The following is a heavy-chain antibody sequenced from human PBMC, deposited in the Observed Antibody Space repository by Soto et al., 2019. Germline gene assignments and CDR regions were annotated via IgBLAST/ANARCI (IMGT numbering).Heavy chain of an antibody. CDR1: GYTFTSYS. CDR3: ARFPSAAGSRNWYFDL. Sequence: GASVKVSCKGSGYTFTSYSMYWVRQAPGQRLEWMGGINAGNGHTRYSQKFQARLTITRDTSASTAYMELSSLIYDDTAVYYCARFPSAAGSRNWYFDLWGRGTLVTVSS. V-gene: IGHV1-3*01. CDR2: INAGNGHT. D-gene: IGHD6-13*01. J-gene: IGHJ2*01.